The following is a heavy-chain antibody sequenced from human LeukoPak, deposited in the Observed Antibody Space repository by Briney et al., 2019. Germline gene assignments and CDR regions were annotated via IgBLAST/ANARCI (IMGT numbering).Heavy chain of an antibody. Sequence: GGSLRLSCAASGFXFSSYSMNWVRQAPGKGLEWVSSISSSSSYIYYADSVKGRFTISRDNAKNSLYLQMNSLRAEDTAVYYCARAREYSGSLDAFDIWGQGTMVTVSS. J-gene: IGHJ3*02. CDR2: ISSSSSYI. D-gene: IGHD1-26*01. V-gene: IGHV3-21*01. CDR3: ARAREYSGSLDAFDI. CDR1: GFXFSSYS.